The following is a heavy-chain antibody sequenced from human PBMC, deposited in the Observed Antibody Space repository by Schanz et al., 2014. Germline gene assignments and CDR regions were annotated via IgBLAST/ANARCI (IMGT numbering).Heavy chain of an antibody. CDR3: ARNRGSGGQNWYFDL. V-gene: IGHV3-30*04. D-gene: IGHD1-26*01. Sequence: QVQLVDSGGGVVQPGRSLRLSCAASGFTFSSYALHWVRQAPGKGLEWVAFVPFDGSQKFYADSVKGRFTISRDNSKNTLYLQLNSLRADDTAVYYCARNRGSGGQNWYFDLWGRGTLVTVSS. J-gene: IGHJ2*01. CDR1: GFTFSSYA. CDR2: VPFDGSQK.